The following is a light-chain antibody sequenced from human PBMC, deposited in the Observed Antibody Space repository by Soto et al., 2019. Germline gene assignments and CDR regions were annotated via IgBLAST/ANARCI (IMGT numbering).Light chain of an antibody. Sequence: QSVLTQPPSVSGTPGQSVNISCTGTSSDIGGYTRVSWYQQPPGTAPKLMIYEVNNRPSGVPDRFSGSKSGNTASLTISGLQAEDEADYYCTSFTSSTTLLFGGGTKLTVL. CDR1: SSDIGGYTR. J-gene: IGLJ2*01. CDR2: EVN. CDR3: TSFTSSTTLL. V-gene: IGLV2-18*02.